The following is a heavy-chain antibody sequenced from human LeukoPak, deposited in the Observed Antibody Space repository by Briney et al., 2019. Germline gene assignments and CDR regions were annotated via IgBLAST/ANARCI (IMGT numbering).Heavy chain of an antibody. D-gene: IGHD3-10*01. CDR1: GGTFSSYA. V-gene: IGHV1-69*04. Sequence: ASVKVSCKASGGTFSSYAISWVRQAPGQGLEWMGRIIPILGIANYAQKFQGRVTITADKSTSTAYMELSSLRSEDTAVYYCARDLMVRGVSFDYWGQGTLVTVST. CDR3: ARDLMVRGVSFDY. CDR2: IIPILGIA. J-gene: IGHJ4*02.